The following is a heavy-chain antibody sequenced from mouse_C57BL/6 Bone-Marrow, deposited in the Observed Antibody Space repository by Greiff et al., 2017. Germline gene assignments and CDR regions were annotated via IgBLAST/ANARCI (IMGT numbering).Heavy chain of an antibody. V-gene: IGHV1-47*01. J-gene: IGHJ2*01. CDR3: ARGCFYDYDRFGY. CDR2: FHPYNDDT. D-gene: IGHD2-4*01. CDR1: GYTFTTYP. Sequence: VQVVESGAELVKPGASVKMSCKASGYTFTTYPIEWMKQNNGKSLEWIGNFHPYNDDTKYNEKFKGKATLTGEKSSSTVYLELSRLTSYESAVYYFARGCFYDYDRFGYWGQGTTLTVSS.